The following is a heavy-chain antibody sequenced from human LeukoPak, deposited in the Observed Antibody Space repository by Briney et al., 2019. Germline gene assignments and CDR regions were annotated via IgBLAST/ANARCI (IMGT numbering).Heavy chain of an antibody. CDR2: IIPIFGTA. CDR3: ARFGSGSSRHI. J-gene: IGHJ4*02. V-gene: IGHV1-69*13. D-gene: IGHD1-26*01. Sequence: SVTVSCTASGGTFSSYAISWVRPAPGQGLEWMGGIIPIFGTANYAQKFQGRVTITADESTSTAYMELSSLRSEDTAVYYCARFGSGSSRHIWGQGTLVTVSS. CDR1: GGTFSSYA.